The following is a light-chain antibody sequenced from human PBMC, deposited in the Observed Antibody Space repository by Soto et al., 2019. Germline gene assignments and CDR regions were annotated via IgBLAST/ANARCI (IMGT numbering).Light chain of an antibody. CDR3: QQYGSSPFT. Sequence: EIVLTQSPGTLSLSPGERATLSCRASQSVSDTYLAWYQQKPGQAPRLLIYAASSRATGITDRFSGSGSGTDFTLTISRLEPEDFAVYYCQQYGSSPFTFAGGTEVEIK. CDR1: QSVSDTY. J-gene: IGKJ4*01. V-gene: IGKV3-20*01. CDR2: AAS.